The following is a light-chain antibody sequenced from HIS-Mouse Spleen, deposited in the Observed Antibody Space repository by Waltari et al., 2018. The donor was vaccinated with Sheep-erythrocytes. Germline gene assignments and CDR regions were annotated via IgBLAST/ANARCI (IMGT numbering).Light chain of an antibody. Sequence: DIVMTQSPDSLAVSLGERATTNGKSSQSVLYSSNNNNYLAWYQQKPGQPHKLLIYWASTRQSGVPARFSGSGSGTDFTLTISSLQAEDVAVYYCQQYYSTLLTFGGGTKVEIK. CDR1: QSVLYSSNNNNY. J-gene: IGKJ4*01. CDR3: QQYYSTLLT. CDR2: WAS. V-gene: IGKV4-1*01.